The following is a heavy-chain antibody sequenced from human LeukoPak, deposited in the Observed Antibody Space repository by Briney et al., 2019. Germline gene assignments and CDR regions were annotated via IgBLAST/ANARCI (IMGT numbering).Heavy chain of an antibody. J-gene: IGHJ4*02. CDR3: ARDNSNYFDY. CDR1: GYSFSTFW. CDR2: IYPGDSDT. D-gene: IGHD4-11*01. V-gene: IGHV5-51*01. Sequence: GESLKISCKGSGYSFSTFWIGWVRQMPGKGLEWMGIIYPGDSDTRYSPSFQGQVTISADKSISTAYLQWSSLKASDTVMYYCARDNSNYFDYWGQGTLVTVSS.